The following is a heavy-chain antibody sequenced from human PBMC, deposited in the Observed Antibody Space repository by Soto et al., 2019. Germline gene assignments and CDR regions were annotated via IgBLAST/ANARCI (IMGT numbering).Heavy chain of an antibody. CDR1: GYTLTGYY. Sequence: GASVKVSCKASGYTLTGYYMHWARQAPGQGLEWLGWINPNTGVTKYAHDFQGRVTMTRDTSISTTYMELSRLRSDDTAVYYCARVVYLLVRWFDPRGPGTL. V-gene: IGHV1-2*07. CDR2: INPNTGVT. J-gene: IGHJ5*02. D-gene: IGHD2-8*01. CDR3: ARVVYLLVRWFDP.